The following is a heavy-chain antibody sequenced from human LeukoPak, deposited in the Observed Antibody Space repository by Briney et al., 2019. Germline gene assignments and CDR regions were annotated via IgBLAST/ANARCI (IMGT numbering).Heavy chain of an antibody. CDR2: ISYDGSNK. J-gene: IGHJ4*02. D-gene: IGHD3-22*01. V-gene: IGHV3-30*04. CDR1: GFTFSSYA. CDR3: ARDFRPGLYDSSGYFDY. Sequence: TGRSLRLSCAASGFTFSSYAMHWARQAPGKGLEWVAVISYDGSNKYYADSVKGRFTISRDNSKNTLYLQMNSLRAEDTAVYYCARDFRPGLYDSSGYFDYWGQGTLVTVSS.